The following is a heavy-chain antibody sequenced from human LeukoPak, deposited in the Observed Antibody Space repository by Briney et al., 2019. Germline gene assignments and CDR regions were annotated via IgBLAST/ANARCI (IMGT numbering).Heavy chain of an antibody. CDR1: GFTFSSYA. V-gene: IGHV3-23*01. D-gene: IGHD3-10*01. CDR3: AKDGRRFGWHIDY. Sequence: GGSLRLSCTASGFTFSSYAMSWVRQAPGKGLEWVSAISGSGGSTYYADSVKGRFTISRDNSKNTLYLQMNSLRAEDTAVYYCAKDGRRFGWHIDYWGQGTLVTVSS. CDR2: ISGSGGST. J-gene: IGHJ4*02.